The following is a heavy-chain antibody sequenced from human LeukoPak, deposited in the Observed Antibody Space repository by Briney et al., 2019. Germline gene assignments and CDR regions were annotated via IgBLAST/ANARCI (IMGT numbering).Heavy chain of an antibody. Sequence: GGSLRLSCAASGFSVSSNYMNWVRQAPGKGLEWVSVIYSGGSTDYADSVKGRFTISRDNSKNTLYLQMNSLRAEDTAVYYCARGQGSRYYTNGVCYWFDPWGQGTLVTVSS. CDR2: IYSGGST. CDR3: ARGQGSRYYTNGVCYWFDP. D-gene: IGHD2-8*01. J-gene: IGHJ5*02. CDR1: GFSVSSNY. V-gene: IGHV3-53*01.